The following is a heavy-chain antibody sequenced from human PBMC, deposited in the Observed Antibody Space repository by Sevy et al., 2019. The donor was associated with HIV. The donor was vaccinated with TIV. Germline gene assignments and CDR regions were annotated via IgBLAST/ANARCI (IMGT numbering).Heavy chain of an antibody. J-gene: IGHJ6*02. CDR1: GIIFTSSG. CDR2: ISYHGRDK. V-gene: IGHV3-30*18. CDR3: AKDFTGYNGMDV. Sequence: GGSLRLSCVVSGIIFTSSGMHWVRQAPGKGLEWVAVISYHGRDKFYADSVKGRFTISRDNSKNILYLQMNGLRIEDTAVYHCAKDFTGYNGMDVWGQGTMVTVSS. D-gene: IGHD3-9*01.